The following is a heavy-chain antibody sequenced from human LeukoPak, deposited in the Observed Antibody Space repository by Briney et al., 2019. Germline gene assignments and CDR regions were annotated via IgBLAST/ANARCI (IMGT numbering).Heavy chain of an antibody. CDR2: INYSGST. CDR1: GGSISTYY. V-gene: IGHV4-59*01. D-gene: IGHD5-24*01. J-gene: IGHJ4*02. CDR3: ARDKERAFDY. Sequence: SQTLSLTCTVSGGSISTYYWSWIRQPPGKGLEWIGYINYSGSTNYNPSLKSRVTISVDTSKNQFSLKLSSVTAADTAVYYCARDKERAFDYWGQGTLVTVSS.